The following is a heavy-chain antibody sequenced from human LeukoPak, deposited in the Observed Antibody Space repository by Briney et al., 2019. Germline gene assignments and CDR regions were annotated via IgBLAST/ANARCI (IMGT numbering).Heavy chain of an antibody. Sequence: PSETLSLTCTVSGGSISSYYWSWIRQPPGKGLEWIGYIYYSGSTSYNPSLKSRVTISVDTSKNQFSLKLSSVTAADTAVYYCARDRIRPAVAGRGYFQHWGQGTLVTVSS. D-gene: IGHD6-19*01. CDR1: GGSISSYY. CDR2: IYYSGST. J-gene: IGHJ1*01. CDR3: ARDRIRPAVAGRGYFQH. V-gene: IGHV4-59*12.